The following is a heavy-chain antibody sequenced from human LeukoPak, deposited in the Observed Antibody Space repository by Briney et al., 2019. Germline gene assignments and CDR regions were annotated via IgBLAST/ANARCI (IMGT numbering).Heavy chain of an antibody. Sequence: SETLSLTCAVYGGSFSGYYWSWIRQPPGKGLEWIGEINHSGSTNYNPSLKSRVTISVDTSKNQFSLKLSSVTAADTAVYYCARGGYDCVWGSYRPGNFDYWGQGTLVTVSS. CDR3: ARGGYDCVWGSYRPGNFDY. CDR2: INHSGST. J-gene: IGHJ4*02. CDR1: GGSFSGYY. V-gene: IGHV4-34*01. D-gene: IGHD3-16*02.